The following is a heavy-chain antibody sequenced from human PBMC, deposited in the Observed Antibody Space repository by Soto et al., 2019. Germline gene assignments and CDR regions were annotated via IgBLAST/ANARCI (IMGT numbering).Heavy chain of an antibody. Sequence: SVKVSCKASGGTFSSYAISWVRQAPGQGLEWMGGFIPIFGTANYAQKFQGRVTITADKSTSTAYMELSSLRSEDTAVYYCARVPMGGYCSGGSCSKAYYGMDVWGQGTTVTVSS. J-gene: IGHJ6*02. CDR2: FIPIFGTA. CDR3: ARVPMGGYCSGGSCSKAYYGMDV. V-gene: IGHV1-69*06. CDR1: GGTFSSYA. D-gene: IGHD2-15*01.